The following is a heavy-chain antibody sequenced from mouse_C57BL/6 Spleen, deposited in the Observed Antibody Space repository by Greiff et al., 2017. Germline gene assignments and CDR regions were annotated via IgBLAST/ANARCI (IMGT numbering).Heavy chain of an antibody. D-gene: IGHD2-1*01. CDR1: GYTFTDYE. CDR3: TRKHLYYGNYGFAY. Sequence: QVHVKQSGAELVRPGASVTLSCKASGYTFTDYEMHWVKQTPVHGLEWIGAIDPETGGTAYNQKFKGKAILTADKSSSTAYMERRSLTSEDSSVYDCTRKHLYYGNYGFAYWGQGTLVTVAA. V-gene: IGHV1-15*01. CDR2: IDPETGGT. J-gene: IGHJ3*01.